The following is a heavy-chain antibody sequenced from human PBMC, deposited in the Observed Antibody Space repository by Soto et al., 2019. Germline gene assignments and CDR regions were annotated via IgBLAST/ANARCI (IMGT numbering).Heavy chain of an antibody. Sequence: SVKVSCKASGGTLSSYAISWVRQAPGQGLEWMGGIIPIVGTANYAQKFQGRVTITADESTSTAYMELSSLRSEDTAVYYCARSLGYSSGWYAGEYYYYGMDVWGQGTTVTVSS. V-gene: IGHV1-69*13. CDR3: ARSLGYSSGWYAGEYYYYGMDV. J-gene: IGHJ6*02. CDR2: IIPIVGTA. D-gene: IGHD6-19*01. CDR1: GGTLSSYA.